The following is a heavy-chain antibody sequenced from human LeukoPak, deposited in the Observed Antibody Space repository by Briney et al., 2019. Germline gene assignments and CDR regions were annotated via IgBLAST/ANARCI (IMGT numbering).Heavy chain of an antibody. Sequence: SVKVSCKASGFTFTSSAVQWVRQARGQRLEWIGWIVVGSGNTNYAQKFQERVTITRDMSTSLVYMELSSLRSEDTAVYYCAAEAAYYYDSGDAFDVWGQGTMVTVSS. CDR3: AAEAAYYYDSGDAFDV. V-gene: IGHV1-58*01. CDR2: IVVGSGNT. CDR1: GFTFTSSA. D-gene: IGHD3-22*01. J-gene: IGHJ3*01.